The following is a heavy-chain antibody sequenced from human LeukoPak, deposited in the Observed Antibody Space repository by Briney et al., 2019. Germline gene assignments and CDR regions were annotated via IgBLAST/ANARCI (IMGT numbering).Heavy chain of an antibody. D-gene: IGHD5-18*01. CDR1: GDSISNYY. J-gene: IGHJ4*01. Sequence: SETLFLACTVPGDSISNYYWSWIRQPPAKGQEWIGYDTYAGSPGYNPSLRSRVNLSVDKSKNHLCLKLTTVTAADRAVYYEARCGYSYGTGYFFDYWGHGSLVTVSS. V-gene: IGHV4-59*01. CDR3: ARCGYSYGTGYFFDY. CDR2: DTYAGSP.